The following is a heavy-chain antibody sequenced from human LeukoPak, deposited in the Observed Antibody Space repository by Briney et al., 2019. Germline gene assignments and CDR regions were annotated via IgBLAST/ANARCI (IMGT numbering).Heavy chain of an antibody. D-gene: IGHD2-15*01. CDR1: GFTFSSYG. V-gene: IGHV3-33*01. CDR2: IWHDGSNK. Sequence: PGRSLRLSCAASGFTFSSYGMHWVRQAPGKGLEWVAVIWHDGSNKYYADSVKGRFTISRDNSKNTLYLQMNSLRAEDTAVYYCARDSGGGSFDPWGQGTLVTVSS. CDR3: ARDSGGGSFDP. J-gene: IGHJ5*02.